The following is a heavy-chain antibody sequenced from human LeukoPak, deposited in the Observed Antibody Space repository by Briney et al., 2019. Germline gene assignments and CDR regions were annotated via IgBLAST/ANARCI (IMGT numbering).Heavy chain of an antibody. D-gene: IGHD3-9*01. CDR2: ISRSGDNL. Sequence: GGSLRLSCAASGFPFGDYYMTWIRQAPGKGLEWISYISRSGDNLYYADSVEGRFTISRDNAKNSLFPQMNSLRADDTAVYYCAREVVIFPDYYYYGMDVWGQGTTVTVSS. CDR1: GFPFGDYY. V-gene: IGHV3-11*01. CDR3: AREVVIFPDYYYYGMDV. J-gene: IGHJ6*02.